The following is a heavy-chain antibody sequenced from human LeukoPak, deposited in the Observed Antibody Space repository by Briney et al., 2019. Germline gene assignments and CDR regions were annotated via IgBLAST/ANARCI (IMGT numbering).Heavy chain of an antibody. Sequence: PSETLSLTCTVSGGSISSYYWSWIRQPPGKGLEWIGYIYYSGSANYNPSLKSRVTISVDTSKNQFSLKVSSVTAADTAVYYCARLGYGLKPGAFDIWGQGTMVTVSS. CDR2: IYYSGSA. CDR1: GGSISSYY. D-gene: IGHD2-15*01. J-gene: IGHJ3*02. V-gene: IGHV4-59*08. CDR3: ARLGYGLKPGAFDI.